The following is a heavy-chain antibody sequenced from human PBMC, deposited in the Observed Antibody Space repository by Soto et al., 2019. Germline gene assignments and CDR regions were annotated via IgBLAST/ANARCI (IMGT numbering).Heavy chain of an antibody. D-gene: IGHD6-13*01. CDR2: IYYSGST. Sequence: SETLSLTCTVSGGSISSYYWSWIRQPPGKGLEWIGYIYYSGSTNYNPSLKSRVTMSVDTSKNQFSLKLSSVTAADTAVYYCAREGVGIAAAGSTHFDYWGQGTLVTAPQ. CDR1: GGSISSYY. CDR3: AREGVGIAAAGSTHFDY. J-gene: IGHJ4*02. V-gene: IGHV4-59*01.